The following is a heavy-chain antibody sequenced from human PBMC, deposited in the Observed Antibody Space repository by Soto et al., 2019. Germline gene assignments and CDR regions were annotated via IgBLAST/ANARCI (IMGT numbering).Heavy chain of an antibody. CDR2: INWNNDRI. CDR3: AKSGGYSHRGGFDP. CDR1: GFIFDDYA. J-gene: IGHJ5*02. Sequence: EVQLVESGGDLVQPGRSLRLSCAASGFIFDDYAMHWVRQAPGKGLQWVSSINWNNDRIDYADSVKGRFTISRDNTKNSLYLQMNNLRTEDTALYYCAKSGGYSHRGGFDPWGQGTLVTVSS. V-gene: IGHV3-9*01. D-gene: IGHD3-22*01.